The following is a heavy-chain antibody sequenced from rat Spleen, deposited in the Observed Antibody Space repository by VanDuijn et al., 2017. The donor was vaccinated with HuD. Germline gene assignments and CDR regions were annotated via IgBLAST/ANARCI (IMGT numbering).Heavy chain of an antibody. D-gene: IGHD1-1*01. CDR3: ATLLQWDWYFDF. CDR2: ISSGGST. V-gene: IGHV2-6*01. J-gene: IGHJ1*01. Sequence: QVQLKESGPGLVQPSQTLSLTCTVSGFSLTSYTVSWVRQPPGKGLEWIAAISSGGSTYYNSALKSRLSISRDTSKSQVFLKMNSLQTEDTAMYFCATLLQWDWYFDFWGPGTMVTVSS. CDR1: GFSLTSYT.